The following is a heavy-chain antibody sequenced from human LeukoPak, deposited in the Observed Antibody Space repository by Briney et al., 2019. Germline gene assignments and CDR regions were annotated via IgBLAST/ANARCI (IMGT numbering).Heavy chain of an antibody. D-gene: IGHD6-19*01. CDR1: GSTFSSYG. V-gene: IGHV3-33*01. CDR2: IWFDGSNI. Sequence: GRSLRLSCAASGSTFSSYGMHWVRQTPGKGLEWVAVIWFDGSNIYYADSVKGRFIISRDNSRNTLYLQMDSLRAEDTAVYCCGRQRQWLVGRASYYYGMDVRGQGTTVTVSS. CDR3: GRQRQWLVGRASYYYGMDV. J-gene: IGHJ6*02.